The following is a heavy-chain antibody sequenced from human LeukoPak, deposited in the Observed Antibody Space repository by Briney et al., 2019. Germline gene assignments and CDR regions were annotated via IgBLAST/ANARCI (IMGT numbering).Heavy chain of an antibody. V-gene: IGHV3-21*01. D-gene: IGHD6-13*01. CDR1: GFTFSSYA. Sequence: GGSLRLSCAASGFTFSSYAMSWVRQAPGKGLEWVSSISSSSSYIYYADSVKGRFTISRDNAKNSLYLQMNSLRAEDTAVYYCAREQQLLKIFDYWGQGTLVTVSS. CDR2: ISSSSSYI. CDR3: AREQQLLKIFDY. J-gene: IGHJ4*02.